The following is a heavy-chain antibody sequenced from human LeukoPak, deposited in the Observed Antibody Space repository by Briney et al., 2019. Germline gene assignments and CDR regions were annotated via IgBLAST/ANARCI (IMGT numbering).Heavy chain of an antibody. D-gene: IGHD2-2*01. CDR3: ARVSQDIVVVPAGVYWFDP. J-gene: IGHJ5*02. CDR1: GYTFTSYG. CDR2: ISAYNGNT. Sequence: GASVKVSCKASGYTFTSYGISWVRQAPGQGLEWMGWISAYNGNTNYAQKLQGRVTMTTDTSTSTAYMELRSLRSDDTAVYYCARVSQDIVVVPAGVYWFDPWGQGTLVTVSS. V-gene: IGHV1-18*01.